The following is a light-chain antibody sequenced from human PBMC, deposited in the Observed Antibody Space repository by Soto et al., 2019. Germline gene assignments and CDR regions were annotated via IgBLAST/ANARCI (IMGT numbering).Light chain of an antibody. Sequence: NFMLTQPHSVSESPGKTVTISCTRTSGSIARNYVQWYQQRPGSAPSTVIFEDNQRPSGVPDRFSDSIDRPSNSASLTISGLKTEDEAPYYCHSSERSKILFVGGTKVTVL. J-gene: IGLJ3*02. CDR3: HSSERSKIL. CDR1: SGSIARNY. V-gene: IGLV6-57*04. CDR2: EDN.